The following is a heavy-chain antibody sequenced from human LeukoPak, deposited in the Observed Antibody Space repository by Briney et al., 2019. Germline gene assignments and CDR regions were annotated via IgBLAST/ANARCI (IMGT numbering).Heavy chain of an antibody. CDR1: GGSISSYY. CDR3: ARLGGDGYNYAY. J-gene: IGHJ4*02. D-gene: IGHD5-24*01. V-gene: IGHV4-59*08. Sequence: PSETLSLTCTVSGGSISSYYWSWIRQPPGKGLEWIGYIYYSGSTNYNPSLKSRVTISVDTSKNQFSLKLSSVTAADTAVYYCARLGGDGYNYAYWGQGTLVTVS. CDR2: IYYSGST.